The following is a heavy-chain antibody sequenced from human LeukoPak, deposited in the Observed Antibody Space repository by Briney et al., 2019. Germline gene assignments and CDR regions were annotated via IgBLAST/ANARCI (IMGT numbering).Heavy chain of an antibody. CDR2: IYYSGST. V-gene: IGHV4-59*08. D-gene: IGHD2-2*01. CDR3: XXXXSPETHYYYYYGMDV. CDR1: GGSISSYY. Sequence: PSETLSLTCTVSGGSISSYYWSWIRQPPGKGLEWIGYIYYSGSTNYNPSLKSRVTISVDTSKNQFSLKLSSVTAADTAVYYCXXXXSPETHYYYYYGMDVWGQGTTVTVSS. J-gene: IGHJ6*02.